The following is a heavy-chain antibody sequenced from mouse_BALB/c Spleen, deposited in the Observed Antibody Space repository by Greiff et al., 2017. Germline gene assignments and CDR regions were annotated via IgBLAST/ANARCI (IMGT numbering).Heavy chain of an antibody. CDR2: IYPGNVNT. J-gene: IGHJ1*01. D-gene: IGHD2-3*01. CDR3: ARCDGYHWYFDV. V-gene: IGHV1S56*01. CDR1: GYTFTSYY. Sequence: QVQLQQSGPELVKPGASVRISCKASGYTFTSYYIHWVKQRPGQGLEWIGWIYPGNVNTKYNEKFKGKATLTADKSSSTAYMQLSSLTSEDSAVYFCARCDGYHWYFDVWGAGTTVTVSS.